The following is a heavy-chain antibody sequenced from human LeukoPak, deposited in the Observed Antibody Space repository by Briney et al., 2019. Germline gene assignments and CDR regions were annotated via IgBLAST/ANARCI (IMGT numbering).Heavy chain of an antibody. Sequence: GGSLRLSCAASGFTFSSYAMSWVRQAPGKGLEWVSAINGRGDSTFYADSVKGQFTISRDNSKSTVYLQMNSLRADDTAVYYCAKERQTGDYFTSDFWGQGTLVTVSS. D-gene: IGHD4-17*01. CDR2: INGRGDST. CDR3: AKERQTGDYFTSDF. J-gene: IGHJ4*02. V-gene: IGHV3-23*01. CDR1: GFTFSSYA.